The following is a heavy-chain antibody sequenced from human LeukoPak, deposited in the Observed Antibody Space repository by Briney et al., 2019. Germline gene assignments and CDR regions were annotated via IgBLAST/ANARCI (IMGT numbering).Heavy chain of an antibody. CDR2: ISAYNGNT. J-gene: IGHJ5*02. Sequence: ASVKVSCKASGYTFTSYGISWVRQAPGQGLEWMGWISAYNGNTNYAQKLQGRVTMTTDTSTSTAYMELRSLRSDDTAVYYCARARRYCSSTSCQHTNWFDPWGQGTLVTVSS. CDR1: GYTFTSYG. V-gene: IGHV1-18*01. CDR3: ARARRYCSSTSCQHTNWFDP. D-gene: IGHD2-2*01.